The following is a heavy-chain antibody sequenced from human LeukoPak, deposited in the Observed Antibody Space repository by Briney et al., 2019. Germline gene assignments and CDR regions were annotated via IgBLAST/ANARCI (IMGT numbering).Heavy chain of an antibody. CDR1: GFTFSSYA. Sequence: GGSLRLSCAASGFTFSSYAMHWVRQAPGKGLEWVAVISYDGSNKYYADSVKGRFTISRDNSKNTLYLKMNSLRAEDTAVYYCASDIVVVPAASDYWGQGTLVTVSS. V-gene: IGHV3-30*04. J-gene: IGHJ4*02. CDR3: ASDIVVVPAASDY. D-gene: IGHD2-2*01. CDR2: ISYDGSNK.